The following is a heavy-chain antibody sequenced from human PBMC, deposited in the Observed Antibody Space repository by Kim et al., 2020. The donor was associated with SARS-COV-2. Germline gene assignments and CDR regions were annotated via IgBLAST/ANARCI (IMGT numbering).Heavy chain of an antibody. CDR3: TRNTNSPNPV. CDR2: ISSDGART. V-gene: IGHV3-74*01. CDR1: GFTFSRYW. J-gene: IGHJ3*01. Sequence: GGSLRLSCAASGFTFSRYWMHWVRQVPGKGLVWVSHISSDGARTLYADFVRGRFTVSRDNAKNTLYLQMNSLRAEDTGLYYCTRNTNSPNPVWGHGTLVTVSS. D-gene: IGHD3-3*01.